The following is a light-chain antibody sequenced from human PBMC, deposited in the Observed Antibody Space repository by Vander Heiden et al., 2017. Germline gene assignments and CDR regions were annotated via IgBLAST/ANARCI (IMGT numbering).Light chain of an antibody. CDR1: SSNIGKNY. V-gene: IGLV1-51*01. CDR3: GTWDSSLSVSVV. J-gene: IGLJ2*01. Sequence: QSVLTQQPSESAAPGQKGTITGSGSSSNIGKNYDCWYQQHPGTAPKLLIYDNTKRPTGLPDRFSGSKSGTSATLGITGLLPGDEAEYYCGTWDSSLSVSVVFGGGTKLTVL. CDR2: DNT.